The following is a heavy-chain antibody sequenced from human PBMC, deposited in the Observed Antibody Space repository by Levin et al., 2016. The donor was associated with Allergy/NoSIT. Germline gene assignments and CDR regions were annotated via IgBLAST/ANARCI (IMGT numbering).Heavy chain of an antibody. CDR3: AKDRGYSYGRYYYYGMDV. D-gene: IGHD5-18*01. CDR2: ISYDGSNK. V-gene: IGHV3-30*18. J-gene: IGHJ6*02. Sequence: GESLKISCAASGFTFSTYAMSWVRQAPGKGLEWVAVISYDGSNKYYADSVKGRFTISRDNSKNTLYLQMNSLRAEDTAVYYCAKDRGYSYGRYYYYGMDVWGQGTTVTVSS. CDR1: GFTFSTYA.